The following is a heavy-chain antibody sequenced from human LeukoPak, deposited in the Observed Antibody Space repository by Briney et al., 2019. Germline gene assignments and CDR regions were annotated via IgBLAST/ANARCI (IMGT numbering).Heavy chain of an antibody. CDR1: GDSVSSKSAA. J-gene: IGHJ6*02. CDR3: ARDWEQPNYYFGMDV. Sequence: SQTLSLTCAISGDSVSSKSAAWNWIRQSPSRGLEWLGRTYYRSNWYNDYAESVKSPITVTADTSKNHFSLHLNSVTPEDTAVYYCARDWEQPNYYFGMDVWGQGTTVTVSS. CDR2: TYYRSNWYN. V-gene: IGHV6-1*01. D-gene: IGHD1/OR15-1a*01.